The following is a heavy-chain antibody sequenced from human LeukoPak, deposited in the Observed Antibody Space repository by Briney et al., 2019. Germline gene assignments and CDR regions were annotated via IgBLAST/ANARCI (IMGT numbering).Heavy chain of an antibody. CDR3: AIPEYDYSNYVAFDI. CDR1: GGSFSGYY. J-gene: IGHJ3*02. D-gene: IGHD4-4*01. Sequence: SETLSLTCAVYGGSFSGYYWSWIRQPPGKGLEWIGEINHSGSTNYNPSLKSRVTISVDTSKNHFSLKLSSVTAADTAVYYCAIPEYDYSNYVAFDIWGQGTMVTVSS. CDR2: INHSGST. V-gene: IGHV4-34*01.